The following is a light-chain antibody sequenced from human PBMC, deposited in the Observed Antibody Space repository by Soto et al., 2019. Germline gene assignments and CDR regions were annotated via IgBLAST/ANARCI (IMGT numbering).Light chain of an antibody. J-gene: IGLJ1*01. CDR1: SSDVGGYNY. CDR3: SSYTSSSTRV. V-gene: IGLV2-14*01. Sequence: SVLTQPASVSGSPGQSITISCTGTSSDVGGYNYVSWYQQHPGKAPKLMIYDVSNRPSGVSNRFSGSKSCNTASLTISGLQAEDEADYYCSSYTSSSTRVSGTGTKVTVL. CDR2: DVS.